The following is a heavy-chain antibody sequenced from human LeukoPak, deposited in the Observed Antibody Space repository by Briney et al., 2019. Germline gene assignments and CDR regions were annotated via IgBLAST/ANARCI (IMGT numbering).Heavy chain of an antibody. V-gene: IGHV4-4*07. Sequence: SETLSLTCTVSGGSISSYYWSCIRQPAGKGLEWIGRIYTSGSTNYNPSLKSRVTMSVDTSKNQFSLKLSSVTAADTAVYYCARGQEQQLVPVPFYYMDVWGKGTTVTVSS. J-gene: IGHJ6*03. CDR1: GGSISSYY. CDR2: IYTSGST. CDR3: ARGQEQQLVPVPFYYMDV. D-gene: IGHD6-13*01.